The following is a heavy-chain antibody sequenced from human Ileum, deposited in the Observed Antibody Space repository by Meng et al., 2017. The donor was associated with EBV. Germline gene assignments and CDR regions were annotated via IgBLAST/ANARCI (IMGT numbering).Heavy chain of an antibody. CDR1: GYRFTAFG. J-gene: IGHJ4*02. Sequence: QVQLVESGAWMKRPWASGNVSCKASGYRFTAFGISRVRQAPGQGPEWMGWITTYNGDTKYAQKFQGRVTMTREASTNTAYMELTSLRSDDTAVYYCARTYYGSYGFDYWGQGTLVTVSS. CDR2: ITTYNGDT. D-gene: IGHD3-10*01. CDR3: ARTYYGSYGFDY. V-gene: IGHV1-18*01.